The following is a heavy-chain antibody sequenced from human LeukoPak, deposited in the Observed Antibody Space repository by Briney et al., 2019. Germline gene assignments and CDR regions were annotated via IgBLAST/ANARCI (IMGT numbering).Heavy chain of an antibody. J-gene: IGHJ4*02. Sequence: PSETLSLTCTVSGGSVSSGSYYWSWIRQPPGKGLEWIGDIYSSGSTNYNPSLKSRVTISVDTSKNQFSLKLRSVTAADTAVYYCARWNEGCDYWGQGTLVTVSS. V-gene: IGHV4-61*01. D-gene: IGHD1-1*01. CDR1: GGSVSSGSYY. CDR3: ARWNEGCDY. CDR2: IYSSGST.